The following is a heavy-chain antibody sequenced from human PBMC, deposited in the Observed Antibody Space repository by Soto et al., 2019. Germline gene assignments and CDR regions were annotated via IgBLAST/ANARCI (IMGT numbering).Heavy chain of an antibody. J-gene: IGHJ4*02. CDR3: ARDYYYDSSGYPPRNNDY. V-gene: IGHV3-30-3*01. D-gene: IGHD3-22*01. Sequence: GGSLRLSCAASGFTFSSYAMHWVRQAPGKGLEWVAVISYDGSNKYYADSVKGRFTISRDNSKNTLYLQMNSLRAEDTAVYYCARDYYYDSSGYPPRNNDYWGQGTLVTVSS. CDR2: ISYDGSNK. CDR1: GFTFSSYA.